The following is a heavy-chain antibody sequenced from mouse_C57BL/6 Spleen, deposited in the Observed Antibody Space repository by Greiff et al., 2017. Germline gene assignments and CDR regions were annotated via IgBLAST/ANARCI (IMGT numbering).Heavy chain of an antibody. Sequence: EVKLMESGGGLVKPGGSLKLSCAASGFTFSDYGMHWVRQAPEKGLEWVAYISSGSSTIYYADTVKGRFTISRDNAKNTLYLQMTSLRSEDTTMYYCARGGATMVRYYFDYWGQGTTLTVSS. CDR3: ARGGATMVRYYFDY. V-gene: IGHV5-17*01. J-gene: IGHJ2*01. CDR2: ISSGSSTI. CDR1: GFTFSDYG. D-gene: IGHD2-1*01.